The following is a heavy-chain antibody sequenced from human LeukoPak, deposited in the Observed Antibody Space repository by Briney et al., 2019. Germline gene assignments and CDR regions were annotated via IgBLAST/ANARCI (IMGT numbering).Heavy chain of an antibody. V-gene: IGHV1-2*02. CDR2: INPNSGGT. J-gene: IGHJ1*01. CDR1: GYTFSGYY. CDR3: ARGYPLSTTAAGTYFQH. D-gene: IGHD6-13*01. Sequence: ASVKVSFKASGYTFSGYYMHWVRQAPGQGLEWMGWINPNSGGTNYAQKFQGRVTMTRDTSISTAYMALSRLRSDDTAVYYCARGYPLSTTAAGTYFQHWGQGTLVTVSS.